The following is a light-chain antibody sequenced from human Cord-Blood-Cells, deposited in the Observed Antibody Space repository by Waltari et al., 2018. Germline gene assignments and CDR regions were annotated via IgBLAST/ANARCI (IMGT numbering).Light chain of an antibody. Sequence: DIQMTQSPSSVSAYVGDRVTITCRASQGISPWLAWYQQKPGKALKHLIYAACSLQSGVPSSFSGSGSWTDYTLTISSLQPEDFATYDCQQANSFPLTFGGGTKVEIK. V-gene: IGKV1D-12*01. CDR2: AAC. CDR3: QQANSFPLT. CDR1: QGISPW. J-gene: IGKJ4*01.